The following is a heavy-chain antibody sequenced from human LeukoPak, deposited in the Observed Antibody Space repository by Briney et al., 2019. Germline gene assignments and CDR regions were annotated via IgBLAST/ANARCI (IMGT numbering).Heavy chain of an antibody. CDR3: ARYGSGSYFDNHEKRYFDY. D-gene: IGHD3-10*01. Sequence: PSETLSLTCTVSGGSISSYYWSWIRQPPGKGLERIGYIYYSGSTNYNPSLKSRVTISVDTSKNQFSLKLSSVTAADTAVYYCARYGSGSYFDNHEKRYFDYWGQGTLVTVSS. CDR1: GGSISSYY. V-gene: IGHV4-59*01. CDR2: IYYSGST. J-gene: IGHJ4*02.